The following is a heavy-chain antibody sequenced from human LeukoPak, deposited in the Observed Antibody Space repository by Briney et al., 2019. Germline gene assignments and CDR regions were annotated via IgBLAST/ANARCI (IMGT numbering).Heavy chain of an antibody. CDR3: GRVAPLQQQLATDY. Sequence: AGGSLRLSCAASGFTFSTYTMHWVRQAPGKGLEWVAVIWSDGSNENYADSVKGRFTISRDNAKNSLYLQMNSLRAEDTAVYYCGRVAPLQQQLATDYWGQGTLVTVSS. V-gene: IGHV3-33*01. CDR2: IWSDGSNE. CDR1: GFTFSTYT. D-gene: IGHD6-13*01. J-gene: IGHJ4*02.